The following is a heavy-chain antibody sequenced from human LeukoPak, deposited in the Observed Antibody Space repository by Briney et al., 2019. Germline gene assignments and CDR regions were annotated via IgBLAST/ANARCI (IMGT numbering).Heavy chain of an antibody. V-gene: IGHV4-4*07. J-gene: IGHJ6*02. CDR3: ARDIVVVPTHYYYYGMDV. CDR2: IYTSGST. CDR1: GGSISSYY. D-gene: IGHD2-2*01. Sequence: SETLSLTCTVSGGSISSYYWSWIRQPAGKGLEWIGRIYTSGSTNYNPSLKSRVTMSVDTSKNQFSLKLSSVTAADTAVYYCARDIVVVPTHYYYYGMDVWGQGTTVTVSS.